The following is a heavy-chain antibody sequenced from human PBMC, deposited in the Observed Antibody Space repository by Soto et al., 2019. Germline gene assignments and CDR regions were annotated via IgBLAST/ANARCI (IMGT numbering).Heavy chain of an antibody. Sequence: GGSLRLSCAASGFTFSSYAMHWVRQAPGKGLEYVSAISSNGGSTYYANSVKGRFTISRDNSKNTLYLQMGSLRAEDMAVYYCARAVPAAMSYYYYYMDVWGKGTTVTVSS. V-gene: IGHV3-64*01. J-gene: IGHJ6*03. D-gene: IGHD2-2*01. CDR2: ISSNGGST. CDR1: GFTFSSYA. CDR3: ARAVPAAMSYYYYYMDV.